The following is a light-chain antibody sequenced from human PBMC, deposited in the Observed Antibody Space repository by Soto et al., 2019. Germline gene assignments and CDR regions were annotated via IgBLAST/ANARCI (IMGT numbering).Light chain of an antibody. J-gene: IGKJ1*01. V-gene: IGKV3-15*01. CDR2: DAS. CDR3: QHYNDRPLT. Sequence: EIVMTQSPATLSVSPGERATLSCRASQSVSSNLAWYQQKPGQAPRLLISDASTRPTGIPDRFSGSGSGTEFTLTITSLQSEDFAVYYCQHYNDRPLTFGQGTKVEIK. CDR1: QSVSSN.